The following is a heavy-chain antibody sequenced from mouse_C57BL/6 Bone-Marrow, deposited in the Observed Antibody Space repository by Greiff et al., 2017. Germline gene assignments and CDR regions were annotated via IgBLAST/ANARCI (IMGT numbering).Heavy chain of an antibody. J-gene: IGHJ4*01. Sequence: QVQLKQSGAELARPGASVKLSCKASGYTFTSYGISWVKQRTGQGLEWIGEIYPRSGNTYYNEKFKGQATLPEAKSSSTAYMELRSLTSEDSAVYFYARWGLRRGYAMDYWGQGTSVTVSS. CDR3: ARWGLRRGYAMDY. CDR1: GYTFTSYG. D-gene: IGHD3-1*01. V-gene: IGHV1-81*01. CDR2: IYPRSGNT.